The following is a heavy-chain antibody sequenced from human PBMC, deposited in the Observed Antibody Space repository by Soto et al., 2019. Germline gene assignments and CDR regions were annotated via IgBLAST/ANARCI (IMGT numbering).Heavy chain of an antibody. V-gene: IGHV1-69*13. D-gene: IGHD2-15*01. CDR3: ARAGITRGYCSGGSCPRYGMDV. Sequence: SVKVSCKASGGTLISYSMSWVRQAPGQGLEWMGGIIPIFGTANYAQKFQGRVTITADESTSTAYMELSSLRSEDTAVYYCARAGITRGYCSGGSCPRYGMDVWGQGTTVTVSS. CDR2: IIPIFGTA. CDR1: GGTLISYS. J-gene: IGHJ6*02.